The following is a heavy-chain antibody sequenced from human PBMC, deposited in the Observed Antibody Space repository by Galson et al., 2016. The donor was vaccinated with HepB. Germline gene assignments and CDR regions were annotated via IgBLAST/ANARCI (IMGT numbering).Heavy chain of an antibody. D-gene: IGHD3/OR15-3a*01. V-gene: IGHV4-4*09. CDR2: FYFNGGT. CDR3: ASIGSLWTNGLDV. Sequence: SETLSLTCTVSGGPVSTFYWNWIRQPPGKGLGWIGYFYFNGGTNYNPSLKSRVTLSVDTSKNEFSLRLTSVTVAVTAVYFCASIGSLWTNGLDVWGQGTTVAVAS. CDR1: GGPVSTFY. J-gene: IGHJ6*02.